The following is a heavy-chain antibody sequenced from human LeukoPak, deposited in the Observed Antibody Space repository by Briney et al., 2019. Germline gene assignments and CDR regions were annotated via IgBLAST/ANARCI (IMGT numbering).Heavy chain of an antibody. Sequence: SETLSLTCTVSGGSISRYYWSWIRQPPGKGLEWIGYIYYSGSTNYNPSLKSRVTISVDTSKNQFSLKLSSVTAADTAVYYCARRSGGIFGVARFDPWGQGTLVTVSS. D-gene: IGHD3-3*01. J-gene: IGHJ5*02. V-gene: IGHV4-59*12. CDR1: GGSISRYY. CDR2: IYYSGST. CDR3: ARRSGGIFGVARFDP.